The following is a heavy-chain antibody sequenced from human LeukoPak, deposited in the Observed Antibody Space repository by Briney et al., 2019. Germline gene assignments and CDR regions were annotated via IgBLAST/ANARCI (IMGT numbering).Heavy chain of an antibody. Sequence: PGGSLRLSCAASGFTLSDYYVTWIRQAPGKGLEWVSYISYSGDSMYYADSVKGRFTISRVNAKNSLYLQMNSLRAEDTAVYYCARGWADYWGQGTLVTVSS. CDR3: ARGWADY. D-gene: IGHD6-13*01. CDR1: GFTLSDYY. V-gene: IGHV3-11*01. J-gene: IGHJ4*02. CDR2: ISYSGDSM.